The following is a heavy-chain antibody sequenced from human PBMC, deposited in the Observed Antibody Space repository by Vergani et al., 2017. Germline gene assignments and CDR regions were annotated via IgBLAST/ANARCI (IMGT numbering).Heavy chain of an antibody. Sequence: QVQLQESGPGLVKPSQTLSLTCTVSGGSINSHNYYWSWIRQPAGKGLEWIGRIHTSGSTNYNPSLKSRVTMSEDTSKNQFSLNLTSVTAADTAVYFCARGSCLGGSCYKPLVDYWGQGNLVTVSS. CDR2: IHTSGST. CDR1: GGSINSHNYY. CDR3: ARGSCLGGSCYKPLVDY. D-gene: IGHD2-15*01. V-gene: IGHV4-61*02. J-gene: IGHJ4*02.